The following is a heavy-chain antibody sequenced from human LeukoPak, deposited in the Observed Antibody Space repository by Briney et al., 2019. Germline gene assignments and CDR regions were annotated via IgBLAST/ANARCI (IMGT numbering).Heavy chain of an antibody. CDR2: IYTSGST. CDR3: ARDSYYDSSGYPDAFDI. J-gene: IGHJ3*02. D-gene: IGHD3-22*01. V-gene: IGHV4-4*07. CDR1: GGSISSYY. Sequence: SSGTLSLTCTVSGGSISSYYWSWIRQPAGKGLEWIGRIYTSGSTNYNPSLKSRVTMSVDTSKNQFSLKLSSVTAADTAVYYCARDSYYDSSGYPDAFDIWGQGTMVTVSS.